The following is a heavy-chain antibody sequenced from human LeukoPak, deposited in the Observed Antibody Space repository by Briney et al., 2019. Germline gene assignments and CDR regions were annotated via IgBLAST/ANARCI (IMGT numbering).Heavy chain of an antibody. V-gene: IGHV3-30*02. J-gene: IGHJ4*02. CDR1: GFTFSSYG. Sequence: GGSLRLSCAASGFTFSSYGMHWVRQAPGKGLEWVAVIPHDGSNTDYTDSVKGRFTISRDNSKNTLYLQMNSLRAEDTAVYYCAKEMKPWMHFDYWGQGTLVTVSS. D-gene: IGHD5-12*01. CDR3: AKEMKPWMHFDY. CDR2: IPHDGSNT.